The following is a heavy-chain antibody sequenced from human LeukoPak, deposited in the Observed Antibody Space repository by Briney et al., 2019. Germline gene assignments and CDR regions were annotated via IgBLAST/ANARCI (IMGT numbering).Heavy chain of an antibody. V-gene: IGHV4-4*07. Sequence: SETLSLTCTVSGGPISSYYWSWIRQPAGXXLEWIGRIYSSGDTNYNPSLKSRVTMSIDTSKKQFSLNLSSVTAADTAVYYCAAYQQQLAFDYWGQGTLVTVSS. CDR1: GGPISSYY. CDR2: IYSSGDT. D-gene: IGHD6-13*01. J-gene: IGHJ4*02. CDR3: AAYQQQLAFDY.